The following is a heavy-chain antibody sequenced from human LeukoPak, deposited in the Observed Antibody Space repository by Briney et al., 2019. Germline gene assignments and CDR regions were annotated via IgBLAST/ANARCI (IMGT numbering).Heavy chain of an antibody. D-gene: IGHD3-10*01. Sequence: AGSLRLSCAASGFTFSNYWMSWVRQAPGKGLEWVANIKQDESERYYVDSVRGRFTISSDNAKRSPYQRMASLRAEHPAMYFCTRGVGSSSSGYQSMPYWGQGTLVTVSS. CDR3: TRGVGSSSSGYQSMPY. CDR1: GFTFSNYW. J-gene: IGHJ4*02. V-gene: IGHV3-7*01. CDR2: IKQDESER.